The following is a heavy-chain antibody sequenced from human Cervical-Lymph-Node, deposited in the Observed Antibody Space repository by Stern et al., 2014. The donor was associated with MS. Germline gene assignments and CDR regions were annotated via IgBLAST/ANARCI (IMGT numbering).Heavy chain of an antibody. CDR3: ARTWIAVRNTKWFDP. Sequence: QVQLQQWGAGLLKPSETLSLTCAVYGGSFNAFYWSWIRQPPGKGLEWIGEISHSGSTNYNTSLKSRATISIDTSKDQFSLNLSSVTAADTAVYYCARTWIAVRNTKWFDPWGQGTLVTVSS. D-gene: IGHD6-6*01. J-gene: IGHJ5*02. CDR2: ISHSGST. V-gene: IGHV4-34*01. CDR1: GGSFNAFY.